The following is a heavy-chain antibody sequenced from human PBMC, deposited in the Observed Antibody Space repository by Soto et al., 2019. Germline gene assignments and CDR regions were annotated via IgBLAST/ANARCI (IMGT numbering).Heavy chain of an antibody. CDR2: ISSSSSYI. J-gene: IGHJ3*02. CDR1: GFTFSSYS. CDR3: ARDISVDTAGMDDFDI. Sequence: GGSLRLSCAASGFTFSSYSMNWVRQAPGKGLEWVSSISSSSSYIYYADSVKGRFTISRDNAKNSLYLQMNSLRAEDTAVYYCARDISVDTAGMDDFDIWGQGTMVTVSS. V-gene: IGHV3-21*01. D-gene: IGHD5-18*01.